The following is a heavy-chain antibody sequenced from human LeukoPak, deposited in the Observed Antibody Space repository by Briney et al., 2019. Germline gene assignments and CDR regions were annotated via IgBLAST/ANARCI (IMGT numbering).Heavy chain of an antibody. D-gene: IGHD2-15*01. CDR3: ARGVGPYNWFDP. CDR2: IYTSGST. CDR1: GGSISSGSYY. J-gene: IGHJ5*02. V-gene: IGHV4-61*02. Sequence: SQTLSLTCTVSGGSISSGSYYWSWIRQPAGKGLEWIGRIYTSGSTNYNPSLKSRVTISVDTSKNQFSLKLSSVTAADTAVYYCARGVGPYNWFDPWGRGTLVTVSS.